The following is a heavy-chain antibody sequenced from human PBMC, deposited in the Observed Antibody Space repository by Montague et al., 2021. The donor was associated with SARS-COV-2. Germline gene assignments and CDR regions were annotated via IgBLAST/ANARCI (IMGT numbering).Heavy chain of an antibody. CDR2: IYYSGST. J-gene: IGHJ4*02. CDR1: GRSISSSSYF. Sequence: SETLSLTCTVSGRSISSSSYFWSWIRQPPGKGLEWIGSIYYSGSTYYNPSLKSRVTISVDTSKNQFSLKLSSVTAADTAVFYCARKTSRGLTIFGVVTASYCFDYWGQGTLVTVSS. D-gene: IGHD3-3*01. CDR3: ARKTSRGLTIFGVVTASYCFDY. V-gene: IGHV4-39*01.